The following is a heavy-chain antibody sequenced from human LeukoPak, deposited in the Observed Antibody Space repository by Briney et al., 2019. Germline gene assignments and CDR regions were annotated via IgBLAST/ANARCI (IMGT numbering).Heavy chain of an antibody. V-gene: IGHV4-61*02. J-gene: IGHJ5*02. D-gene: IGHD3-10*01. CDR3: ARVCCYFDSGSSPNWFDP. Sequence: PSETLSLTCTVSGASINSGSYYWTWIRQPAGKGLEWIGRIYASGNTDYSPSLKSRLTISLDTSKNQFSLRLSSVTAADTAVYYCARVCCYFDSGSSPNWFDPWGQGTLVTVPS. CDR2: IYASGNT. CDR1: GASINSGSYY.